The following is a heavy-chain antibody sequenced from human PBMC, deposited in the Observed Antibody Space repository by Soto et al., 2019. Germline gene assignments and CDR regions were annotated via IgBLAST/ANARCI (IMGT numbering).Heavy chain of an antibody. D-gene: IGHD3-3*01. V-gene: IGHV3-23*01. Sequence: GGSLRLSCAASGFTVSSNYMSWVRQAPGKGLEWVSSIGGNDVGTYYADSAKGRFTISRDNSQNTVFLEMNSPRAEDTAVYYCAKGLYDFWNGYYPDDAFDIWGQGTLVTVSS. J-gene: IGHJ3*02. CDR1: GFTVSSNY. CDR3: AKGLYDFWNGYYPDDAFDI. CDR2: IGGNDVGT.